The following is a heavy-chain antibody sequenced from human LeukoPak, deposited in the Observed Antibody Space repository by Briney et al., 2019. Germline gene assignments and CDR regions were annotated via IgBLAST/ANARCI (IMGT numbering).Heavy chain of an antibody. D-gene: IGHD1-26*01. V-gene: IGHV3-21*01. Sequence: PGGSLRLSCAASGFTFNTYTMNWVRQAPGKGLEWVSSISSGSSDIYYADSVKGRFTISRDNAKNSLYLQMNSLRDEDTAVYYCARVEGALPYFDYWGQGTLVTVSS. CDR3: ARVEGALPYFDY. J-gene: IGHJ4*02. CDR2: ISSGSSDI. CDR1: GFTFNTYT.